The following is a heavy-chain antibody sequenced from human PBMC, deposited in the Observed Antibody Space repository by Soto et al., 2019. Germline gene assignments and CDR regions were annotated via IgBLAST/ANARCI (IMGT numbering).Heavy chain of an antibody. CDR2: IYPGDSDT. V-gene: IGHV5-51*01. CDR1: GYSFTSYW. D-gene: IGHD2-15*01. Sequence: GESLKISCKGSGYSFTSYWIGWVRQMPGKGVEWMGIIYPGDSDTRYSPSFQGQVTISADKSISTAYLQWSSLKASDTAMYYCARQGCSGGSCYQPNYYYGMDVWGQGTTVTVSS. J-gene: IGHJ6*02. CDR3: ARQGCSGGSCYQPNYYYGMDV.